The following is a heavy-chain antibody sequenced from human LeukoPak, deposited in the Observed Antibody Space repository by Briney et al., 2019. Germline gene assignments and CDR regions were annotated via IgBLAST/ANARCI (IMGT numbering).Heavy chain of an antibody. CDR2: ISGSGGGT. CDR1: GFTFSSYG. CDR3: AKGFYGSGSQIDY. D-gene: IGHD3-10*01. V-gene: IGHV3-23*01. J-gene: IGHJ4*02. Sequence: GGSLRLSYAASGFTFSSYGMSWVRQAPGKGLEWVSAISGSGGGTYYADSVKGRFTISRDNSKNTLYLQMNSLRAEDTAVYYCAKGFYGSGSQIDYWGQGTLVTVSS.